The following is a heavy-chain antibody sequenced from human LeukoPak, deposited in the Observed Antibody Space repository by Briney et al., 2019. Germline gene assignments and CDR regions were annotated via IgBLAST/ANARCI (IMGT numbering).Heavy chain of an antibody. J-gene: IGHJ4*02. CDR2: ISGSGGTT. CDR3: AKGRLDYGDYYVDD. D-gene: IGHD2-21*02. CDR1: GFTFSNYG. Sequence: GGSLRLSCAASGFTFSNYGMSWVRQAPGKGLEWVSVISGSGGTTYYADSVKGRFTISRDNSKNTLYLQMNSLRAEDTSLYYCAKGRLDYGDYYVDDWGQGTLVTVST. V-gene: IGHV3-23*01.